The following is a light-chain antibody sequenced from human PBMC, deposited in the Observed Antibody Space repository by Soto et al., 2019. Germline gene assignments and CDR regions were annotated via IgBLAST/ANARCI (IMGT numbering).Light chain of an antibody. Sequence: EIVMTQSPATLSVSPGETATLSCRASQSVSSNLAWYQQKPGQAPRLLIYVASTRATGIPARFTGSGSGTECTLTISSLQSEDFAVYYCQQYINWPLTFGQGTKLEIK. CDR2: VAS. CDR1: QSVSSN. CDR3: QQYINWPLT. V-gene: IGKV3-15*01. J-gene: IGKJ2*01.